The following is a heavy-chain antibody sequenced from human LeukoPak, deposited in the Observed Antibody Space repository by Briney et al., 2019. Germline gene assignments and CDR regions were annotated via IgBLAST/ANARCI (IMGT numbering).Heavy chain of an antibody. CDR1: GFTFSSYG. CDR2: ISGSGGST. CDR3: ATMGGDTVTTDY. J-gene: IGHJ4*02. Sequence: GGSLRLSCAASGFTFSSYGMSWVRQAPGKGLEWVSAISGSGGSTYYADSVKGRFTISRDNSKNTLYLQMNSLRAEDTAVYYCATMGGDTVTTDYWGQGTLVTVSS. D-gene: IGHD4-17*01. V-gene: IGHV3-23*01.